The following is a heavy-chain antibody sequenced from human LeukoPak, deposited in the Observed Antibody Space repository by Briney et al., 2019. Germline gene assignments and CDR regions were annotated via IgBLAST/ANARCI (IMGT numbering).Heavy chain of an antibody. CDR3: AKDVRELYSSSWYLDY. D-gene: IGHD6-13*01. J-gene: IGHJ4*02. Sequence: GRSLRLSYAASGFTFDDYAMHWVRQAPGKGLEWVSGISWNSGSIGYADSVKGRFTISRDNAKNSLYLQMNSLRAEDSALYYCAKDVRELYSSSWYLDYWGQGTLVTVSS. CDR2: ISWNSGSI. V-gene: IGHV3-9*01. CDR1: GFTFDDYA.